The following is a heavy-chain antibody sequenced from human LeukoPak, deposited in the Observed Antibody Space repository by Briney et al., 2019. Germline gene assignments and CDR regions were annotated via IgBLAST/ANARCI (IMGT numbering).Heavy chain of an antibody. D-gene: IGHD3-3*01. CDR2: IIPIFGTA. CDR3: ARGSRRRFSPLFDP. V-gene: IGHV1-69*05. CDR1: GGTFSSYA. J-gene: IGHJ5*02. Sequence: GASVTVSFKASGGTFSSYAISWVRQAPGQGLEWMGGIIPIFGTANYAQKFQGRVTITTDESTSTAYMELSSLRSEDTAVYYCARGSRRRFSPLFDPWGQGTLVTVSS.